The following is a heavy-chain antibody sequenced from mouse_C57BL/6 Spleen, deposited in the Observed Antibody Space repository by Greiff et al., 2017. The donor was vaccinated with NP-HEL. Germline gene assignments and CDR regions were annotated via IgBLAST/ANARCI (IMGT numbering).Heavy chain of an antibody. Sequence: VQVVESGAELVRPGTSVKVSCKASGYAFTNYLIEWVKQRPGQGLEWIGVINPGSGGTNYNEKFKGKATLTADKSSSTAYMQLSSLTSEDSAVYFCARDYSFDYWGQGTTLTVSS. D-gene: IGHD2-12*01. J-gene: IGHJ2*01. V-gene: IGHV1-54*01. CDR3: ARDYSFDY. CDR2: INPGSGGT. CDR1: GYAFTNYL.